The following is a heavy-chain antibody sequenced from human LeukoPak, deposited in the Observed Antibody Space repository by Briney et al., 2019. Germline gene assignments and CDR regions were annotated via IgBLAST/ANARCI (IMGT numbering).Heavy chain of an antibody. D-gene: IGHD5-12*01. Sequence: SETLSLTCTVSGGSISSYYWSWIRQPPGKGLEWIGYIYYSGSTNYNPSLKSRVTISVETSKNEFSLKLRSVTAADTAMYSCAREVRSGYFYFDYWGQGTLVTVSS. V-gene: IGHV4-59*01. CDR3: AREVRSGYFYFDY. CDR2: IYYSGST. J-gene: IGHJ4*02. CDR1: GGSISSYY.